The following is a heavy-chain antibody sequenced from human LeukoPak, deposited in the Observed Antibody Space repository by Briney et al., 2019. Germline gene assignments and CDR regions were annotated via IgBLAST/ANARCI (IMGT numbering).Heavy chain of an antibody. CDR1: GFTFSSYS. Sequence: AGVSLRLSCAASGFTFSSYSMSWVRQAPGKGREWVSSITTSSTYISYADSVKGRFTISRDNAKNSLYLQMNSLRAEDTAVYYCARGKYSSGWFDYWGQGTLVTVSS. CDR3: ARGKYSSGWFDY. D-gene: IGHD6-19*01. V-gene: IGHV3-21*01. J-gene: IGHJ4*02. CDR2: ITTSSTYI.